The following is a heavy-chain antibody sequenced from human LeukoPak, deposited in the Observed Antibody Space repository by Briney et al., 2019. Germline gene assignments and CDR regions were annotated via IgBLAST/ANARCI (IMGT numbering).Heavy chain of an antibody. J-gene: IGHJ4*02. CDR2: IYSSAST. Sequence: SETLPLTCTVSGGSISSYYWSWIRQPAGKGLEWIGRIYSSASTNYNPSLKSRVTMSVDTSRNQFSLKLSSVTAADTAVYYCARDNYGDYDQFDYWGQGTLVTVSS. V-gene: IGHV4-4*07. CDR1: GGSISSYY. D-gene: IGHD4-17*01. CDR3: ARDNYGDYDQFDY.